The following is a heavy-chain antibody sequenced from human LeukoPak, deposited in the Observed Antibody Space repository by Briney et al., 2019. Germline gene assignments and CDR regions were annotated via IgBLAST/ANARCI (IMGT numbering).Heavy chain of an antibody. V-gene: IGHV1-2*02. CDR1: GYTFTGYY. J-gene: IGHJ5*02. CDR3: ARARGRSYSSSSTWFDP. CDR2: INPNSGGT. Sequence: VKVSCKASGYTFTGYYMHWVRQAPGQGLEWMGWINPNSGGTNYAQKFQGRVTMTRDTSISTAYMELSRLRSDDTAVYYCARARGRSYSSSSTWFDPWGQGTLVTVSS. D-gene: IGHD6-6*01.